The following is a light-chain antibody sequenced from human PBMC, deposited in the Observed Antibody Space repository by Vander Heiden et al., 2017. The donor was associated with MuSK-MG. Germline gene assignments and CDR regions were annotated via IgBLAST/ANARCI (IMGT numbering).Light chain of an antibody. J-gene: IGKJ1*01. CDR1: QSVSSNY. V-gene: IGKV3-20*01. Sequence: IVLTQSPGTLSLSPGERATLPCRASQSVSSNYLAWYQQKPGQAPRLLIYGASSRASGIPDRFSGSGSGTDFTLTISRLEPEDFAVYYCQQDGSTPWTFGQGTKVEVK. CDR3: QQDGSTPWT. CDR2: GAS.